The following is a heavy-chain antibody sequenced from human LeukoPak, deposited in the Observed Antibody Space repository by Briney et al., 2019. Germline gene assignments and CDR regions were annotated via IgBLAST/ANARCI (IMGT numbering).Heavy chain of an antibody. J-gene: IGHJ4*02. V-gene: IGHV4-59*12. CDR3: ARFIVVVPAANYYFDY. D-gene: IGHD2-2*01. CDR2: IYYSGST. Sequence: SETLSLTCTVSGGSISSYYWSWIRQPPGKGLEWIGYIYYSGSTNYNPSLKSRVTISVDTSKNQFSLKLSSVTAADTAVYYCARFIVVVPAANYYFDYWGQGTLVTVSS. CDR1: GGSISSYY.